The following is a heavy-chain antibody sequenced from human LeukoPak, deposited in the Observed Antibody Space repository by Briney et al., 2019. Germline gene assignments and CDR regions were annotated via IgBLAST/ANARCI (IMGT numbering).Heavy chain of an antibody. D-gene: IGHD1/OR15-1a*01. CDR3: AKGGKARTPSYFDY. V-gene: IGHV3-30*18. J-gene: IGHJ4*02. Sequence: GGSLRLSCAAYGFTFSSYGMHLVRQAPGKGLEWVAVISYDGSNKYYADSVKGRSTISRDNSKNTLYLQMNSLRAEDTAVYYCAKGGKARTPSYFDYWGQGTLVTVSS. CDR1: GFTFSSYG. CDR2: ISYDGSNK.